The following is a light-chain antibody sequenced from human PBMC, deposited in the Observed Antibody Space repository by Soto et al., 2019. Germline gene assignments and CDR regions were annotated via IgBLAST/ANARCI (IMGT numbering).Light chain of an antibody. Sequence: QPVLTQPPSVSGAPGQRVTISCTGSSSNIGAGYDVHWYQQLPGTAPKLLIYGNSNRPSGVPDRFSGSKSGTSASLAITGLPAADAPGYSRPASDSRLSGVVFGGGTQLTVL. CDR1: SSNIGAGYD. CDR3: PASDSRLSGVV. J-gene: IGLJ2*01. CDR2: GNS. V-gene: IGLV1-40*01.